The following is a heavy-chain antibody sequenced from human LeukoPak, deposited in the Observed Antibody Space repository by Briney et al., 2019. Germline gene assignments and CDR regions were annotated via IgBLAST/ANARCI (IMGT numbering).Heavy chain of an antibody. CDR1: GYTFTSYG. Sequence: ASVKVSCKASGYTFTSYGISWVRQAPGQGLEWMGWISAYNGNTNYAQKLQGRVTMTTDTSTSTAYMELRSLRSDDTAVYYCARVLYDSSGYYYYYGMDVWGQGTTVTVSS. D-gene: IGHD3-22*01. J-gene: IGHJ6*02. CDR2: ISAYNGNT. V-gene: IGHV1-18*01. CDR3: ARVLYDSSGYYYYYGMDV.